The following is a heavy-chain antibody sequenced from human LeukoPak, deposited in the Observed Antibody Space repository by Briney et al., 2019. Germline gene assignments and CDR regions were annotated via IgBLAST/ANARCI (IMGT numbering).Heavy chain of an antibody. CDR1: GDSINSSPYY. J-gene: IGHJ4*02. CDR2: IFYSGST. V-gene: IGHV4-39*07. CDR3: AKLPGGLYSSSWIDY. D-gene: IGHD6-13*01. Sequence: PSETLSLTCIISGDSINSSPYYWGWVRQPPGKGLEWIGNIFYSGSTYYSPSLKSRVTISLDTSRNQFSLKLNSVTAADTAVYYCAKLPGGLYSSSWIDYWGQGTLLTVSS.